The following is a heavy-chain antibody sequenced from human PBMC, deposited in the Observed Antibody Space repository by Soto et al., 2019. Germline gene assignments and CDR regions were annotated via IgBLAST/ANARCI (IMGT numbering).Heavy chain of an antibody. CDR1: GFSLTTSGVG. CDR3: AHARHLYFSSGMVV. CDR2: IYWDDGK. J-gene: IGHJ6*04. Sequence: QITLKESGPTLVKPTQTLTLTCTFSGFSLTTSGVGVGWIRQPPVKALEWLALIYWDDGKRYSPSLKSTLTITKDTSKIQVVLTMTNMDPVDTATYYCAHARHLYFSSGMVVWGEGTTVTVSS. V-gene: IGHV2-5*02.